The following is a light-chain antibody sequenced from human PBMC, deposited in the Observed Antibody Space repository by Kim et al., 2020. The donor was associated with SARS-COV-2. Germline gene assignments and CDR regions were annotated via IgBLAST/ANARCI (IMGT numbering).Light chain of an antibody. Sequence: QSVLTQPPSVSGAPGQRVTISCAGSNSNIGAGYDVHWYQQLPGTAPKLLIYGNNNRPSGVPGRFSGSKSGTSASLAITGLQAEDEADYYCQSSDSSLSESLYVFGTGTKVTVL. CDR2: GNN. V-gene: IGLV1-40*01. CDR3: QSSDSSLSESLYV. CDR1: NSNIGAGYD. J-gene: IGLJ1*01.